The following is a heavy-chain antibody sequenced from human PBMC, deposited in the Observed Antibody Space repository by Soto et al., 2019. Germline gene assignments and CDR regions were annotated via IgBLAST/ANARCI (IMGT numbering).Heavy chain of an antibody. D-gene: IGHD1-7*01. J-gene: IGHJ4*02. V-gene: IGHV3-30*03. Sequence: PGGSLRLSCAASGFTFSSYGMHWVRQAPGKGLEWVAVISYDGSNKYYADSVKGRFTISRDNSKNTLYLQMNSLRAEDTAVYYCRGELRSFDYWGQGTLVTVSS. CDR2: ISYDGSNK. CDR3: RGELRSFDY. CDR1: GFTFSSYG.